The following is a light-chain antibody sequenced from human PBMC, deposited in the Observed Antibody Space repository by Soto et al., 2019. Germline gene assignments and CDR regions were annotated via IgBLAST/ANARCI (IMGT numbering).Light chain of an antibody. CDR3: QQYGSSGT. J-gene: IGKJ1*01. CDR1: QSVGTS. Sequence: EIVLTQSPATLSLSPGERATLSCRTSQSVGTSLAWYQQKPGQPPRLLIYGASNRATGIPDRFSGSGSGTDFTLTISGLEPEDFAVYYCQQYGSSGTFGQGTKVDIK. CDR2: GAS. V-gene: IGKV3-20*01.